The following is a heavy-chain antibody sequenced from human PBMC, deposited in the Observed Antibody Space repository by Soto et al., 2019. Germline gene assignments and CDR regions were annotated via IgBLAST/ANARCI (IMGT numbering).Heavy chain of an antibody. J-gene: IGHJ4*02. CDR3: AKSGPTNYFDY. CDR2: ISGGGRST. CDR1: GFTFSTYA. Sequence: PGGSLRLSCEASGFTFSTYAMSWVRQAPGKGLEWVSGISGGGRSTYYADSVKGRFTISRDDSKNTLYLQMNSLRAEDTALYYCAKSGPTNYFDYWGQGTLVTVSS. V-gene: IGHV3-23*01. D-gene: IGHD1-1*01.